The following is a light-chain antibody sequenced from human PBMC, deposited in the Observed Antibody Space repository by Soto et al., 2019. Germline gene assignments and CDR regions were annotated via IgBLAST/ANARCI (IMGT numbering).Light chain of an antibody. V-gene: IGKV3-11*01. CDR1: QSVSSY. CDR3: QQYGSSLWT. CDR2: DAS. Sequence: EIMSAQSPATLTLSPGERATLSCRASQSVSSYLAWYQQKPGQAPRLLIYDASNRATGIPARFSGSGSGTEFTLTISRLEPEDFAVYYCQQYGSSLWTFGQGTKVDI. J-gene: IGKJ1*01.